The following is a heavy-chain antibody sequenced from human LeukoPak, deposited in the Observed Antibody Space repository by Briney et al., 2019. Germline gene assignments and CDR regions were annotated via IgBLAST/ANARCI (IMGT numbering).Heavy chain of an antibody. CDR3: ARESRYRFFDF. D-gene: IGHD2-2*02. CDR1: GFSIDDFG. V-gene: IGHV3-20*04. CDR2: IKWNGGST. Sequence: PGGSLRLSCAASGFSIDDFGMSWVRQAPGKGLEWVSGIKWNGGSTGHADSVKGRFTISRDNAKNLLHLQMNSLRAEDTAFYYCARESRYRFFDFWGQGTLVTVSS. J-gene: IGHJ4*02.